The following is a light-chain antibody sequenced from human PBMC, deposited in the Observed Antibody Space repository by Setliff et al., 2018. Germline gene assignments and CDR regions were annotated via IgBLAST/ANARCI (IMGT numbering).Light chain of an antibody. J-gene: IGLJ2*01. CDR1: NIGSKG. V-gene: IGLV3-21*04. Sequence: SYELTQPPSVSVAPGKTARITCGGNNIGSKGVHWYQQKPGQAPVLVIYYDRDRPSGIPERFSGSNSGNTATLTISRVEAGDEADYYCQVSDTNSDLFGLFGGGTK. CDR3: QVSDTNSDLFGL. CDR2: YDR.